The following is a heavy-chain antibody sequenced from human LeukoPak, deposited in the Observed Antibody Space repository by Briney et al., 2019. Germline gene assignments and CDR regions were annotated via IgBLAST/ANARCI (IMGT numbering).Heavy chain of an antibody. CDR2: IYSGGST. J-gene: IGHJ4*02. D-gene: IGHD3-10*01. CDR3: AKDNIELWFGELFDY. V-gene: IGHV3-53*05. Sequence: PGGSLRLSCAASGFTVSSNYMSWVRQAPGKGLEWVSVIYSGGSTYYADSVKGRFTISRDNSKNTLYLQMNSLRAEDTAVYYCAKDNIELWFGELFDYWGQGTLVTVSS. CDR1: GFTVSSNY.